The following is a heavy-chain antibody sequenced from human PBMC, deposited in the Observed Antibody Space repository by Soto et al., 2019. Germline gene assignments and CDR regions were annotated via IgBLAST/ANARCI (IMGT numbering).Heavy chain of an antibody. CDR3: SSGGSSSDNGMDV. D-gene: IGHD6-6*01. Sequence: EVQLEESGGGLVQPGGSLRLSCVASGFTFSRYTMNWVRQTPGKGLEWVSYISRGSLSISYADSVKGRFTVSRDNAKNSLFLQMNSLRDEDTAVSYCSSGGSSSDNGMDVWSQGTTVTVSS. J-gene: IGHJ6*02. CDR2: ISRGSLSI. CDR1: GFTFSRYT. V-gene: IGHV3-48*02.